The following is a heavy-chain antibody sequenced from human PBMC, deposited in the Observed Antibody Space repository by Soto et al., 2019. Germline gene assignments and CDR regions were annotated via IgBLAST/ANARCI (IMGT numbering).Heavy chain of an antibody. CDR3: ARTYDGSGPNSGGYGFDI. V-gene: IGHV4-39*07. CDR1: GGSISSSSYY. CDR2: IYYSGST. D-gene: IGHD3-22*01. Sequence: PSETLSLTCTVSGGSISSSSYYWGWIRQPPGKGLEWIGSIYYSGSTYYNPSLKSRVTISLDTSKNQFSLKLSSVTAADTAVYYCARTYDGSGPNSGGYGFDIWGQGTMVTVSS. J-gene: IGHJ3*02.